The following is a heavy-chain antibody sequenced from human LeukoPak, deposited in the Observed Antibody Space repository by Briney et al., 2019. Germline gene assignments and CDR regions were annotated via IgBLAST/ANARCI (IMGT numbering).Heavy chain of an antibody. Sequence: SETLSLTCAVYGGSFSGYYWSWIRQPPGKGLEWIGEINHSGSTNYNPPLKSRVTISVDTSKNQFSLKLSSVTAADTAVYYCARGLGCSGGSCYPGYWGQGTLVTVSS. CDR3: ARGLGCSGGSCYPGY. D-gene: IGHD2-15*01. CDR2: INHSGST. CDR1: GGSFSGYY. V-gene: IGHV4-34*01. J-gene: IGHJ4*02.